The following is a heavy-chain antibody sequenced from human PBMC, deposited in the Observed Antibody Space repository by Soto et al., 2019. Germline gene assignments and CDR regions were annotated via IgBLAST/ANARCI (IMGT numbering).Heavy chain of an antibody. D-gene: IGHD3-3*01. Sequence: QVQLQESGPGLVKPSQTLSLTCTVSGGSISSDDYYWSWIRQPPGKGLEWIGDIHDTATTSYNPSLMSRLTLSIATSKNQFSLTLRSVTAADTAVYFCASQYYDFSSGALDFWGQGILVTGSS. J-gene: IGHJ4*02. CDR3: ASQYYDFSSGALDF. CDR1: GGSISSDDYY. CDR2: IHDTATT. V-gene: IGHV4-30-4*01.